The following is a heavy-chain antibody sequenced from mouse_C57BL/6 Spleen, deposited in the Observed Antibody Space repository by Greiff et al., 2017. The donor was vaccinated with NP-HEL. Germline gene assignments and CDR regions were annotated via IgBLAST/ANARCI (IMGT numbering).Heavy chain of an antibody. CDR3: TRAGGNRYYYAMDY. V-gene: IGHV5-9-1*02. CDR1: GFTFSSYA. J-gene: IGHJ4*01. Sequence: EVHLVESGEGLVKPGGSLKLSCAASGFTFSSYAMSWVRQTPEKRLEWVAYISSGGDYIYYADTVKGRFTISRGNARNTLYLQMSSLKSEDTAMYYCTRAGGNRYYYAMDYWGQGTSVTVSS. D-gene: IGHD1-1*02. CDR2: ISSGGDYI.